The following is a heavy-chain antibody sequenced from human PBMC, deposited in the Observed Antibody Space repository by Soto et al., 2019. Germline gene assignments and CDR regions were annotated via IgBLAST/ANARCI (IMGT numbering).Heavy chain of an antibody. CDR1: GFTFSTSW. CDR3: AKVFTPEQGNYFDS. J-gene: IGHJ4*02. D-gene: IGHD1-26*01. Sequence: PGGSLRLSCAASGFTFSTSWMTWVRQAPGKGLEWVANISVSVDSSHYADSVKGRFTISRDNDKNTVYLEMNSLRAEDTAVYYCAKVFTPEQGNYFDSWGQGTLVTVSS. CDR2: ISVSVDSS. V-gene: IGHV3-23*01.